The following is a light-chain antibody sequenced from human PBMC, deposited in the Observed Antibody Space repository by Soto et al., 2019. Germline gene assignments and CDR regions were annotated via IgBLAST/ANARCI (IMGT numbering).Light chain of an antibody. CDR3: SSYTSGGNYV. CDR2: DVS. J-gene: IGLJ1*01. CDR1: SSDVAAYNY. V-gene: IGLV2-14*03. Sequence: QSALTQPASVSGSPGQSITISCTGTSSDVAAYNYVSWYQQHPGKAPKLMVYDVSNRPSGVSNRFSGSKSGNTASLTISGLQAEDEGDYYCSSYTSGGNYVFGTGTKVTGL.